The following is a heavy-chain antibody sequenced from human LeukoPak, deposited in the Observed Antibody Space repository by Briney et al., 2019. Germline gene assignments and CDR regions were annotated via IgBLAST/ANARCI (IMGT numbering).Heavy chain of an antibody. V-gene: IGHV3-23*01. CDR2: ISDSGIYT. J-gene: IGHJ4*01. D-gene: IGHD3-16*02. CDR3: ANGIYHGPFDY. CDR1: GFPFSSYW. Sequence: GGSLRLPCAASGFPFSSYWVHWVRQAPGKGLEWVSTISDSGIYTYYADSVKGRFTISRDTSKNTLYLQMNSLRAEDTAVYYCANGIYHGPFDYWGQRVIVTVSS.